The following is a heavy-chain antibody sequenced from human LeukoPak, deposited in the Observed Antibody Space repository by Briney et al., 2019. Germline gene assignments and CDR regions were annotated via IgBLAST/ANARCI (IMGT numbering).Heavy chain of an antibody. CDR2: ISYDGSNK. CDR1: GFTFSSYW. D-gene: IGHD6-19*01. Sequence: GRSLRLSCAASGFTFSSYWMSWVRQAPGKGLEWVAVISYDGSNKYYADSVKGRFTISRDNSKNTLYLQMNSLRAEDTAVHYCARGTPSSSGWLYYGMDVWGQGTTVTVSS. V-gene: IGHV3-30-3*01. CDR3: ARGTPSSSGWLYYGMDV. J-gene: IGHJ6*02.